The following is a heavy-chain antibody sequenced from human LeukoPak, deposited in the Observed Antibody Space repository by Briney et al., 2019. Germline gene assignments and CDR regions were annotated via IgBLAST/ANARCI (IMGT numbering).Heavy chain of an antibody. Sequence: PSETLSLTCAVYGGSFSGYYWSWIRQPPGKGPEWIGEINHSGSTNYNPSLRSRVTISVDTSKNQFSLKLSSVTAADTAVYYCARAQRDYYYYYMDVWDKGITVTVSS. CDR1: GGSFSGYY. CDR3: ARAQRDYYYYYMDV. V-gene: IGHV4-34*01. CDR2: INHSGST. J-gene: IGHJ6*03.